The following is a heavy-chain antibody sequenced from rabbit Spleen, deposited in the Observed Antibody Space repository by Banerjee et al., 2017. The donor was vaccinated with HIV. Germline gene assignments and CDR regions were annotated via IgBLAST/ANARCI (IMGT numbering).Heavy chain of an antibody. CDR2: IAGSGSGFA. J-gene: IGHJ6*01. D-gene: IGHD2-1*01. CDR3: ARSTYGYDDYGDLYYAAMDL. CDR1: GFSFSSSDY. V-gene: IGHV1S40*01. Sequence: QSLGESGGDLVKPGASLTLTCTASGFSFSSSDYMCWVRQAPGKGLEWISCIAGSGSGFAYSATWAKGRFTCSKTSSTTVTLQMTSLTVADTATYFCARSTYGYDDYGDLYYAAMDLWGQGTLVTVS.